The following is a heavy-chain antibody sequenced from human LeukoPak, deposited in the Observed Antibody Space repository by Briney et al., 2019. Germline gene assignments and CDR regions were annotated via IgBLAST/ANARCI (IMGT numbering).Heavy chain of an antibody. CDR3: AGGQGWHFDL. Sequence: GGSLRLSCAASEFTLNTYAMSWVRQAPGKGLEWVADIRQDGSDEHYVASVKGRFTISRDSTSLFLQMNSLRAEDTAVYYCAGGQGWHFDLWGRGTLITVSS. CDR1: EFTLNTYA. V-gene: IGHV3-7*01. D-gene: IGHD2-15*01. CDR2: IRQDGSDE. J-gene: IGHJ2*01.